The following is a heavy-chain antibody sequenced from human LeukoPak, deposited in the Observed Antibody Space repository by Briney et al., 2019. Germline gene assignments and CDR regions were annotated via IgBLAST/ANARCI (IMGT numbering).Heavy chain of an antibody. Sequence: PSETLSLTCAVYGGSFSGYYWSWIRQPPGKGLEWIGEINHSGSTNYNQSLKSRVTISVDTSKNKFSLKLSSVTAADTAVYYCARTGYCSGGSCYHYYYYYMDVWGKGTTVTISS. CDR1: GGSFSGYY. V-gene: IGHV4-34*01. CDR3: ARTGYCSGGSCYHYYYYYMDV. D-gene: IGHD2-15*01. J-gene: IGHJ6*03. CDR2: INHSGST.